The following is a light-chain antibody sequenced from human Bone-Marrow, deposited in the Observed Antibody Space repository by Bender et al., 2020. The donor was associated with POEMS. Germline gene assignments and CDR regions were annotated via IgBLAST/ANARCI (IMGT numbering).Light chain of an antibody. Sequence: QSALTQPASVSGSPGQSITISCAGTSSDIGAYEYVSWYQHHPGKGPKVIIFNVSNRPSGVSNRFSASKSGNTASLNISGLKPDDEADYCCAAYKTASTWVFGGGTKLSVL. CDR1: SSDIGAYEY. CDR2: NVS. J-gene: IGLJ3*02. CDR3: AAYKTASTWV. V-gene: IGLV2-14*03.